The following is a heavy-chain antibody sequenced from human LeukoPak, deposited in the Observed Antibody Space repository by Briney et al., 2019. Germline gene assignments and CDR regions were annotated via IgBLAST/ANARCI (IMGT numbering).Heavy chain of an antibody. V-gene: IGHV3-23*01. D-gene: IGHD6-13*01. CDR3: AKGRHRSIAAAEDYYYMDV. CDR2: ISGSGGST. CDR1: GFTFSSYA. Sequence: PGGSLRLSCAASGFTFSSYAMSWVRQAPGKGLEWVSAISGSGGSTYYADSVKGRFTISRDNSKNTLYLQMNSLRAEDTAVYYCAKGRHRSIAAAEDYYYMDVWGKGTTVTVSS. J-gene: IGHJ6*03.